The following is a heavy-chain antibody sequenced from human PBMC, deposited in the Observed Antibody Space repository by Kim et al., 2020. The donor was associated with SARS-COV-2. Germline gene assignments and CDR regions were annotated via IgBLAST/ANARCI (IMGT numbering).Heavy chain of an antibody. CDR3: ARMSAPGYSSSWYFDWFDP. D-gene: IGHD6-13*01. CDR2: ISYDGSNK. V-gene: IGHV3-33*05. Sequence: GGSLRLSCAASGFTFSSYGMHWVRQAPGKGLEWVAVISYDGSNKYYADSVKGRFTISRDNSKNTLYLQMNSLRAEDTAVYYCARMSAPGYSSSWYFDWFDPWGQGTLVTVSS. CDR1: GFTFSSYG. J-gene: IGHJ5*02.